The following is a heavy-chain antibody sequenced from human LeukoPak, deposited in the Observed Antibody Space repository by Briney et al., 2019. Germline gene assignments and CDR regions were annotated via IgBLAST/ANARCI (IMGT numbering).Heavy chain of an antibody. Sequence: SETLSLTCTVSGYSISSGYCWGWIRQPPRKGLEWIGSIYHSGSTYYNPSLKSRVTISVDTSKNQFSLKLSSVTAADTAVYYCARGPSDAFDIWGQRTMVTVSS. CDR2: IYHSGST. CDR1: GYSISSGYC. V-gene: IGHV4-38-2*02. CDR3: ARGPSDAFDI. J-gene: IGHJ3*02.